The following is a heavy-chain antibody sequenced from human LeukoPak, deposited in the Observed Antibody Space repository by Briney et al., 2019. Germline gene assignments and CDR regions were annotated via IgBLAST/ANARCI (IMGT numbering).Heavy chain of an antibody. J-gene: IGHJ4*02. CDR1: GFTLNSYY. D-gene: IGHD1-26*01. CDR2: ISSTGSII. Sequence: GGSLRLSCTPSGFTLNSYYINWIRQAPGKGLEWIAYISSTGSIIYYPESVKGRFTISRDNAKNSLYLQMNSLRAEDTAVYYCARDRPGATIDYWGQGTLVTVSS. CDR3: ARDRPGATIDY. V-gene: IGHV3-11*04.